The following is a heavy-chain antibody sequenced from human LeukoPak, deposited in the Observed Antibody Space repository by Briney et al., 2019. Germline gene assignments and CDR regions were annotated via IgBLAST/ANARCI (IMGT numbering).Heavy chain of an antibody. Sequence: GGSLRLSCAASGFAFDTYGMTWVRQAPGKGLEWVSGISTSGDNTYYADYVKGRFTISRDNARNTVYLQMNSLRAEDTAVYYCAKDGYSSSWYGKALWYYYYYMDVWGKGTTVTVSS. CDR3: AKDGYSSSWYGKALWYYYYYMDV. CDR1: GFAFDTYG. CDR2: ISTSGDNT. V-gene: IGHV3-23*01. D-gene: IGHD6-13*01. J-gene: IGHJ6*03.